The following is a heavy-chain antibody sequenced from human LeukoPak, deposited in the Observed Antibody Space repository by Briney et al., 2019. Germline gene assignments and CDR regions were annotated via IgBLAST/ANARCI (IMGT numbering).Heavy chain of an antibody. Sequence: GGSLRLSCAASGFTVSSNYMSWVRQAPGKGLEWVSVIYSGGSTYYADSVKGRFTISRDNSKNTLYLQMNSLRSEDTAVYYCAGRYCSSTSCYSWTGLDDYWGQGTLVTVSS. CDR3: AGRYCSSTSCYSWTGLDDY. CDR1: GFTVSSNY. J-gene: IGHJ4*02. D-gene: IGHD2-2*02. V-gene: IGHV3-66*04. CDR2: IYSGGST.